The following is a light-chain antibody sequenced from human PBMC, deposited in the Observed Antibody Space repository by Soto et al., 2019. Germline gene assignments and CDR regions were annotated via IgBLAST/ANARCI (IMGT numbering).Light chain of an antibody. CDR1: QSINSN. CDR2: RAA. V-gene: IGKV3-15*01. CDR3: KQYNNWPRAT. Sequence: EIVMTLAPATLSLSPGERATLSCRASQSINSNLAWYQQKPGQAPRLFIFRAASRATGLPARCSASGSGTDFNLTISSLQSEDFAVYYCKQYNNWPRATFGGGTKVDI. J-gene: IGKJ4*01.